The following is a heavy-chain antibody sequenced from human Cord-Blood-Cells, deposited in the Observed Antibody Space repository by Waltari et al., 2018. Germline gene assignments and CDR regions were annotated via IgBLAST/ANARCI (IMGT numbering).Heavy chain of an antibody. Sequence: QVQLVEAGGGLVEPGGSLRLTCAASGVTFSDYYISRIRRAPGKGVGWVSYISSVGSAIYYAASGKGRVTIATQNAKKSRYLQRKSRGAKESAVYYCAMEGLTADLVGVDAFDSWGQGTMVTVSS. J-gene: IGHJ3*02. CDR1: GVTFSDYY. CDR3: AMEGLTADLVGVDAFDS. CDR2: ISSVGSAI. D-gene: IGHD7-27*01. V-gene: IGHV3-11*01.